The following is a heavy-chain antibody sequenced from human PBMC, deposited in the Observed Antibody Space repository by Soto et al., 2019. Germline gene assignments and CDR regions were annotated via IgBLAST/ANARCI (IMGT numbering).Heavy chain of an antibody. V-gene: IGHV3-7*01. D-gene: IGHD3-16*01. CDR3: ASLGRHG. CDR2: INQDGSGK. CDR1: GFTFSDSW. J-gene: IGHJ6*02. Sequence: GGSLRLSGAASGFTFSDSWMDWARQGPGKGPEWVANINQDGSGKNYVDSVKGRFTISRDNAKNSLYLQMNSLRAEDTAVYYCASLGRHGWGQGTTVT.